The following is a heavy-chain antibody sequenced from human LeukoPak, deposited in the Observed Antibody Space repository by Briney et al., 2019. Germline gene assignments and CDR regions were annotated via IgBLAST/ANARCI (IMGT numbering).Heavy chain of an antibody. J-gene: IGHJ4*02. Sequence: SETLSLTCTVSGGSISSHYWSWIRQPPGKGLEWIGYIYYSGSTNYNPSLKSRVTISVDTSKNQFSLKLSSVTAADTAVYYCLMVRGVIRDYWGQGTLVTVSS. CDR1: GGSISSHY. D-gene: IGHD3-10*01. V-gene: IGHV4-59*11. CDR2: IYYSGST. CDR3: LMVRGVIRDY.